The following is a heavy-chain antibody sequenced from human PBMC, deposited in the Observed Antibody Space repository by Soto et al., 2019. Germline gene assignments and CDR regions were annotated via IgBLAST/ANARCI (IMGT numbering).Heavy chain of an antibody. CDR2: INHSGST. D-gene: IGHD3-10*01. Sequence: SETLSLTCAVYGGSFSGYYWSWIRQPPGKGLEWIGEINHSGSTNYNPSLKSRVTISVDTSKNQFSLKLSSVAAADTAVYYCARAAPMVRGVTNYYYYGMDVWGQGTTVTVSS. J-gene: IGHJ6*02. CDR3: ARAAPMVRGVTNYYYYGMDV. V-gene: IGHV4-34*01. CDR1: GGSFSGYY.